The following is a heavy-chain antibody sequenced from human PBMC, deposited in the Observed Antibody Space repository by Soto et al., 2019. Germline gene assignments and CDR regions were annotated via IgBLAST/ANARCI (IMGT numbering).Heavy chain of an antibody. CDR3: AKDRYGDYGGIDY. CDR1: GFTFSNYA. J-gene: IGHJ4*02. CDR2: ITGSGGST. V-gene: IGHV3-23*01. Sequence: PGGSLRLSCAASGFTFSNYAMNWVRQAPGKGLEWVSVITGSGGSTYYADSVKGRFTISRDTSKNTLFLQMNSLRAEDTAVYYCAKDRYGDYGGIDYWGQGTMVTVSS. D-gene: IGHD4-17*01.